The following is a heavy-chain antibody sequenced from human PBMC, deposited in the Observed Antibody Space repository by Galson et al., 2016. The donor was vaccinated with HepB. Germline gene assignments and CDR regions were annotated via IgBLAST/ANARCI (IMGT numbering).Heavy chain of an antibody. CDR3: ARLSLVSAGTVDY. Sequence: SLRLSCAASGITFSRYWMHWVRQAPGKGLVWVSHIKNGGTTTNYADSVRDRFIISRDNAKNTLYLQMNSLRAEDTAVYYCARLSLVSAGTVDYWGQGTLVVVSS. J-gene: IGHJ4*02. V-gene: IGHV3-74*01. CDR2: IKNGGTTT. D-gene: IGHD6-19*01. CDR1: GITFSRYW.